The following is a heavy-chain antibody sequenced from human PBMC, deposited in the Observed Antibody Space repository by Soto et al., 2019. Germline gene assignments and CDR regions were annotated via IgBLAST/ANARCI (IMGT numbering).Heavy chain of an antibody. Sequence: QVPLVQSGAEVKKPGSSVKVSCKASGGTFSSYAISWVRQAPGQGLEWMGGIIPIFGTANYAQKFQGRVTITADESTSTAYMELSSLRSEDTAVYYCALRGDSSSWRYYYYGMDVWGQGTTVTVSS. CDR1: GGTFSSYA. V-gene: IGHV1-69*01. CDR3: ALRGDSSSWRYYYYGMDV. CDR2: IIPIFGTA. D-gene: IGHD6-6*01. J-gene: IGHJ6*02.